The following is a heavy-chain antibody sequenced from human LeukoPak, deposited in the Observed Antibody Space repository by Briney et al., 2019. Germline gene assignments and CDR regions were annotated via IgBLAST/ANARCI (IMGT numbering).Heavy chain of an antibody. CDR2: IKQDGSEK. D-gene: IGHD6-13*01. V-gene: IGHV3-7*01. CDR3: ARENIAAAGKYYYYGMDV. CDR1: GFTFSSYW. J-gene: IGHJ6*02. Sequence: PGGSLRLSCAASGFTFSSYWMSWVRQAPGKGLEWVANIKQDGSEKYYVDSVKGRFTISRDNAKNSLYLQMNSLRAEDTAVYYCARENIAAAGKYYYYGMDVWGQGTTVTVSS.